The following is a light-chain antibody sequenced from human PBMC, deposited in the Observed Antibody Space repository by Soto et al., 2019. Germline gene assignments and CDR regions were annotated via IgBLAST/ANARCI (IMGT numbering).Light chain of an antibody. CDR2: DAS. V-gene: IGKV3-11*01. J-gene: IGKJ4*01. Sequence: EIVLTQSPATLSLSPGERATLSCRASQSVGGYLDWYQQKPGQAPRLLIYDASNRASGIPARFSGSGSGTDFTLTISSLEPEDLAVYYCHQRSNWPPITFGGGTKVEI. CDR1: QSVGGY. CDR3: HQRSNWPPIT.